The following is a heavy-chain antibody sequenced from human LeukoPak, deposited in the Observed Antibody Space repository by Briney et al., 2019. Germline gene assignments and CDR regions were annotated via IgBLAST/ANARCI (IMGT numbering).Heavy chain of an antibody. CDR1: GGSISSGGYY. CDR3: ARYSTSWDY. D-gene: IGHD2-2*01. CDR2: VHYRGSP. J-gene: IGHJ4*02. V-gene: IGHV4-61*08. Sequence: SETLSLTCAVSGGSISSGGYYWSWIRQFPGKRLEWIGHVHYRGSPGYNPSLTSRVTISVDTSKNQFSLRLTSVTAADTAVYYCARYSTSWDYWGQGTLVTVSS.